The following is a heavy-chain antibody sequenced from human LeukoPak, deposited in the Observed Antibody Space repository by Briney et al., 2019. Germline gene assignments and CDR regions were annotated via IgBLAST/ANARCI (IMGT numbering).Heavy chain of an antibody. CDR3: ARGYCDSTSCYHEGDY. CDR1: GYTFTNYY. CDR2: INPIGGST. D-gene: IGHD2-2*01. J-gene: IGHJ4*02. V-gene: IGHV1-46*01. Sequence: ASVKVSCKASGYTFTNYYIHWIRQAPGQGLEWMGIINPIGGSTRYAQKFQGRVTMTRDTSTSTVYMELSSLRSEDTAVYYCARGYCDSTSCYHEGDYWGQGTLVTVSS.